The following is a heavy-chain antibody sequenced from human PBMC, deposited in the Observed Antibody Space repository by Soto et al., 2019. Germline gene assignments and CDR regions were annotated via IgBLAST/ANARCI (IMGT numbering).Heavy chain of an antibody. CDR1: GFTLSNFG. CDR2: VSGNGGST. J-gene: IGHJ4*02. Sequence: EGQVLESGGGLVQPGGSLRLTCVASGFTLSNFGMSWVRQAPGKGLEWVSFVSGNGGSTYYIDSVKGRFTISRDSSTNTGRLQMNSLRAEDTAVYYCATSNYGERDWGQGALVTVSS. V-gene: IGHV3-23*01. D-gene: IGHD4-17*01. CDR3: ATSNYGERD.